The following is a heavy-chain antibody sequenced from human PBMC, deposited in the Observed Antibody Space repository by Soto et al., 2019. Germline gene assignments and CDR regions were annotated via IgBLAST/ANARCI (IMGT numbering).Heavy chain of an antibody. J-gene: IGHJ3*02. CDR3: ARGFLPQYDFWCGLIAATEAHDAFDI. CDR2: INHSGST. CDR1: GGSFSGYY. D-gene: IGHD3-3*01. V-gene: IGHV4-34*01. Sequence: QVQLQQWGAGLLKPSETLSLTCAVYGGSFSGYYWSWIRQPPGKGLEWIGEINHSGSTNYNPALKRRVTLAVDSSRDAFALKLISVTAADTAVYYCARGFLPQYDFWCGLIAATEAHDAFDIWGQGTMVTVSS.